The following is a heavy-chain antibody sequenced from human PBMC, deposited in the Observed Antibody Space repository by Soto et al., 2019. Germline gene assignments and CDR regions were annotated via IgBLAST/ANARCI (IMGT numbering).Heavy chain of an antibody. D-gene: IGHD3-16*01. CDR1: GFTFSSYG. CDR2: ISYVGSNK. Sequence: GGSLRLSCAASGFTFSSYGMHWVRQAPGKGLEWVAVISYVGSNKYYAASVKGRFTISRDNSKNTLYLQMNSLRAEDTAVYYCAKDNYGFLDDYWGQGTLVTVSS. V-gene: IGHV3-30*18. J-gene: IGHJ4*02. CDR3: AKDNYGFLDDY.